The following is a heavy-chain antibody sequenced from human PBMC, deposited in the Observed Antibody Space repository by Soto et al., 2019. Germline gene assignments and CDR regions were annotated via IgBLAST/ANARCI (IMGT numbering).Heavy chain of an antibody. D-gene: IGHD3-22*01. CDR3: ARDRRYYDSSGYSSFDY. V-gene: IGHV4-31*03. CDR1: CGSISSGGYY. Sequence: NPSETLSLTCTVSCGSISSGGYYWSWIRQHPGKGLEWIGYIYYSGSTYYNPSLKSRVTISVDTSKNQFSLKLSSVTAADTAVYYCARDRRYYDSSGYSSFDYWGQGTLVTVSS. CDR2: IYYSGST. J-gene: IGHJ4*02.